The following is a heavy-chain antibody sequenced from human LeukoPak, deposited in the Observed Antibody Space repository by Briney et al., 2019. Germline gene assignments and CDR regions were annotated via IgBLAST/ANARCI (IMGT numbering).Heavy chain of an antibody. CDR2: IYYSGST. Sequence: SETLSLTCTVSGGSISSYYWSWIRQPPGKGLEWIGYIYYSGSTNYNPSLKSRVTISVDTSKNQFSLKLSSVSAADTAVYYCARGGDFRPFDYWGQGTLVTVSS. D-gene: IGHD3-3*01. V-gene: IGHV4-59*01. CDR3: ARGGDFRPFDY. CDR1: GGSISSYY. J-gene: IGHJ4*02.